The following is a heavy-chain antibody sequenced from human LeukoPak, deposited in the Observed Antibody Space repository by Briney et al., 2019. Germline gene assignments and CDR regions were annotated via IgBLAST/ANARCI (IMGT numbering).Heavy chain of an antibody. CDR2: IYYSGST. V-gene: IGHV4-31*03. D-gene: IGHD3-10*01. CDR1: GGSISSGDYY. J-gene: IGHJ4*02. Sequence: PSETLSLTCTVSGGSISSGDYYWSWIRQHPGKGLEWIGYIYYSGSTYYNPSLKSRVTISLDTSKNQFSLKLSSVTAADTAVYYCARDQEGSGRDYWGQGTLVTVSS. CDR3: ARDQEGSGRDY.